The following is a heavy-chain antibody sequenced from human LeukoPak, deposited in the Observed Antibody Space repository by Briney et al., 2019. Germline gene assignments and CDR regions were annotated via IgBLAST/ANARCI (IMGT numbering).Heavy chain of an antibody. V-gene: IGHV3-23*01. D-gene: IGHD3-22*01. J-gene: IGHJ4*02. CDR2: ISGSGGST. CDR1: GFTFSSYA. CDR3: LTYYYDSSGYSLDY. Sequence: PGGSLRFSCAASGFTFSSYAMSWVRQAPGNGLEWVSAISGSGGSTYYADSVKGRFTISRDNSKNTLYLQMNSLRAEDTAVYYCLTYYYDSSGYSLDYWGQGTLVTVSS.